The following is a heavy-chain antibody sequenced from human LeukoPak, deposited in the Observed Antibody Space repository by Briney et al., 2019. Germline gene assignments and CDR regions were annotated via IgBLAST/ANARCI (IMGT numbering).Heavy chain of an antibody. CDR3: AKDTMVAFGGVIQYYFDF. Sequence: ASVKVSCKTSGYTFSGYYLHWGRQAPAQGLEWMGWINPNSGGTNYAQKFQGRVTMTRDTSISTAYMELSSLRSDDTAVYYCAKDTMVAFGGVIQYYFDFWGQGTLVTVSS. D-gene: IGHD3-16*01. V-gene: IGHV1-2*02. J-gene: IGHJ4*02. CDR1: GYTFSGYY. CDR2: INPNSGGT.